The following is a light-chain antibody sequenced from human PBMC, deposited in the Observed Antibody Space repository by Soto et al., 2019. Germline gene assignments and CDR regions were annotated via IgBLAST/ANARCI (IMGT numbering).Light chain of an antibody. CDR1: SSDVGGYNY. J-gene: IGLJ3*02. Sequence: QSALTQPASVSGSPGQSITISCTGTSSDVGGYNYVSWYQQYPGKAPKLMIYEVTKRPSGVPDRFSGSKSGNTASLTVSGLLAEDEADYYCSSHGGINNVVFGGGTKLTVL. V-gene: IGLV2-8*01. CDR2: EVT. CDR3: SSHGGINNVV.